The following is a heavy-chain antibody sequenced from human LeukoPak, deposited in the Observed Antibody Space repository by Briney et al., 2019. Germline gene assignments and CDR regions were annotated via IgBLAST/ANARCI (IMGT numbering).Heavy chain of an antibody. CDR2: ISAYNGNT. V-gene: IGHV1-18*04. CDR1: GYTFTSYG. D-gene: IGHD3-9*01. CDR3: ARGDYDILTGYGNNWFDP. Sequence: ASVKVSCKASGYTFTSYGISWVRQAPGQGLEWMGWISAYNGNTNYAQKLQGRVTMTTDTSTSTAYMELTSLRSHDTAVYCCARGDYDILTGYGNNWFDPWGQGTLVTVSS. J-gene: IGHJ5*02.